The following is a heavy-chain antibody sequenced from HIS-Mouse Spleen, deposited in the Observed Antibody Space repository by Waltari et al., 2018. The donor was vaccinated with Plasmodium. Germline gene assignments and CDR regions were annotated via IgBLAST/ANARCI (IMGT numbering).Heavy chain of an antibody. CDR3: AKDRRSSSWYVDY. Sequence: QVQLVESGGGVVQPGRSRRLCCAASGFTFSNYGMHWVRQAPGKGLEWVAVISYDGSNKYYADSVKGRFTISRDNSKNTLYLQMNSLRAEDTAVYYCAKDRRSSSWYVDYWGQGTLVTVSS. CDR1: GFTFSNYG. CDR2: ISYDGSNK. J-gene: IGHJ4*02. D-gene: IGHD6-13*01. V-gene: IGHV3-30*18.